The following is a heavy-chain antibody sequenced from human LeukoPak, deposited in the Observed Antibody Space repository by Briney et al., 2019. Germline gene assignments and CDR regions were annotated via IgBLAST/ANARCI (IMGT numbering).Heavy chain of an antibody. CDR3: ARERIMITFGGVRTGTFDY. CDR2: IWYGGSNK. Sequence: GGSLRLSCAASGFTFSSYGMHWVRQAPGKGLEGVAVIWYGGSNKYYADSVKGRFTISRDNSKNTLYLQMNSLRAEDTAVYYCARERIMITFGGVRTGTFDYWGQGTLVTVSS. J-gene: IGHJ4*02. V-gene: IGHV3-33*08. CDR1: GFTFSSYG. D-gene: IGHD3-16*01.